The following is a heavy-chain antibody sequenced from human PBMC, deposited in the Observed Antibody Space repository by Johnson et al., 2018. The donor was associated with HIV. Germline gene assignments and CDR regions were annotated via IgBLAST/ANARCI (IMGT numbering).Heavy chain of an antibody. V-gene: IGHV3-30*04. CDR2: ISYDGSNK. CDR1: RFTFSSYA. J-gene: IGHJ3*02. D-gene: IGHD6-6*01. CDR3: AKVLGYSSSSRDAFDI. Sequence: QLQLVESGGGVVQPGRSLRLSCAASRFTFSSYAMHWVRQAPGQGLEWVAVISYDGSNKYYADSVKGRFTISRDNSKNTLYLQMNSLRAEDTAVYYCAKVLGYSSSSRDAFDIWGQGTMVTVSS.